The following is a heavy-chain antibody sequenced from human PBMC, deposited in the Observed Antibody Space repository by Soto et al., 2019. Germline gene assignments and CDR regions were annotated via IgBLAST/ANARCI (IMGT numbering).Heavy chain of an antibody. CDR1: GFTFSSYW. D-gene: IGHD3-3*01. CDR2: IKQDGSEK. Sequence: PGGSLRLSCAASGFTFSSYWMSWVRQAPGKGLEWVANIKQDGSEKYYVDPVKGRFTISRDNAKNSLYLQMNSLRAEDTAVYYCARERITIFGVVIPLDYWGQGTLVTVSS. CDR3: ARERITIFGVVIPLDY. V-gene: IGHV3-7*01. J-gene: IGHJ4*02.